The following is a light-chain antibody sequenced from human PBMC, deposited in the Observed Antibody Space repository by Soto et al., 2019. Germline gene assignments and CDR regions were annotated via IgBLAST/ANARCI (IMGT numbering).Light chain of an antibody. CDR3: SSCTTSTTLV. CDR1: SSDITSCNY. J-gene: IGLJ3*02. CDR2: QVS. Sequence: QSALTQSASVSGSPGQSITISCTGTSSDITSCNYVSWYQQHPGKAPKLIIYQVSRRPSGVSSRFSGSKSGNTASLTISGLQSEDEADYSCSSCTTSTTLVFGGGTKLTVL. V-gene: IGLV2-14*01.